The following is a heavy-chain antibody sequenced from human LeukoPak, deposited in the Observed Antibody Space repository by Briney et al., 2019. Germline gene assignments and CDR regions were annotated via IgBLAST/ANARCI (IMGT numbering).Heavy chain of an antibody. CDR1: GGSFSGYY. D-gene: IGHD6-13*01. CDR2: INHSGST. Sequence: SETLSLTCAVYGGSFSGYYWSWIRQHPGRGLEWIGEINHSGSTNYNPSLKSRVTISVDTSKNQFSLKLSSVTAADTAVYYCASRIAAATPYYYMDVWGKGTTVTISS. J-gene: IGHJ6*03. V-gene: IGHV4-34*01. CDR3: ASRIAAATPYYYMDV.